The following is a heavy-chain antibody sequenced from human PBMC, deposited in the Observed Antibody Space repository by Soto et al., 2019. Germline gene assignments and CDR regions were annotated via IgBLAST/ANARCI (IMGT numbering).Heavy chain of an antibody. D-gene: IGHD5-18*01. CDR1: GFTFSSYG. Sequence: GGSLRLSCAASGFTFSSYGMHWVCQAPGKGLEWVAVITYDGSNKYYADSVKGRFTISRDNSKNTLYLQMNSLRAEDTAVYYCAKDTDTAMVTSDYWGQGTLVTVSS. J-gene: IGHJ4*02. V-gene: IGHV3-30*18. CDR3: AKDTDTAMVTSDY. CDR2: ITYDGSNK.